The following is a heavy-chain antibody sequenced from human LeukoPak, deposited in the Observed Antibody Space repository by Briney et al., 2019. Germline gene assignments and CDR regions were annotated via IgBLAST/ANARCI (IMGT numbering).Heavy chain of an antibody. V-gene: IGHV1-18*01. CDR1: GYTFTSYG. J-gene: IGHJ5*02. CDR3: ARALRVGGAKFFDCSAP. CDR2: ISAYNGNT. D-gene: IGHD3/OR15-3a*01. Sequence: ASVKVSCKASGYTFTSYGISWVRQAPGQGLEWMGWISAYNGNTNYAQKLQGRVTMTTDTSTSTAYMELRSLRSDDTAVYYCARALRVGGAKFFDCSAPWGRGPRVTFPS.